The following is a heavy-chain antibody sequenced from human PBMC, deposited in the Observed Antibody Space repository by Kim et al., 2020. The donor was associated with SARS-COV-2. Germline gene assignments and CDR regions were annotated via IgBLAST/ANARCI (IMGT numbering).Heavy chain of an antibody. CDR3: ARDVPAARPVGDPYGMDV. D-gene: IGHD6-6*01. Sequence: ASVKVSCKASGYTFTSYAMHWVRQAPGQRLEWMGWINAGNGNTKYSQKFQGRVTITRDTSASTAYMELSSLRSEDTAVYYCARDVPAARPVGDPYGMDVWGQGTTVTVSS. CDR1: GYTFTSYA. CDR2: INAGNGNT. V-gene: IGHV1-3*01. J-gene: IGHJ6*02.